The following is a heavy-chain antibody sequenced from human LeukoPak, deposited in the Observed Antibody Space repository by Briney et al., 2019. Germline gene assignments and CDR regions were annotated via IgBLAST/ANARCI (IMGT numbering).Heavy chain of an antibody. CDR3: AREEQLYDILTVPFDI. J-gene: IGHJ3*02. D-gene: IGHD3-9*01. Sequence: SETLSLTCTVSGGSISTGGYYWSWIRQRPGRGLEWIGYLHYSGSTDYNPSLKSRVTISLDTSKNQFSLKLSSVTAADTAMYYCAREEQLYDILTVPFDIWGQGTMVTVSS. CDR2: LHYSGST. CDR1: GGSISTGGYY. V-gene: IGHV4-31*03.